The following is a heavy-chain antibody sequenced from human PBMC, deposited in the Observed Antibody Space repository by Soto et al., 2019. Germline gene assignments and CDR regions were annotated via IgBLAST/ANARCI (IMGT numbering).Heavy chain of an antibody. CDR2: INRDGSER. D-gene: IGHD5-12*01. CDR3: ARDPIRGDGYLFDS. CDR1: GFTFSSYW. J-gene: IGHJ5*01. V-gene: IGHV3-7*01. Sequence: PGGSLRLSCEAYGFTFSSYWMGWVRQAPGKGLEWVANINRDGSERYYVDSVKGRFTISRDNAKNSVYLQMNSLRAEDSAVYYCARDPIRGDGYLFDSWGQGALVTVSS.